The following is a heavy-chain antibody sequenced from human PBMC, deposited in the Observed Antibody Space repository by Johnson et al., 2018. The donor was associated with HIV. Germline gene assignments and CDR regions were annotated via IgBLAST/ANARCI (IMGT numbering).Heavy chain of an antibody. CDR2: VSHDGSKK. CDR1: GFTVSSNY. V-gene: IGHV3-30*18. D-gene: IGHD3-10*01. CDR3: SKESFMTMIQGVLLPIAFDI. Sequence: QVQLVESGGGLVQPWGSLRLSCAASGFTVSSNYMSWVRQAPGKGLEWVASVSHDGSKKYYADSVKGRFIISRENSKNTVYLQMNSLRAEDTAVYYCSKESFMTMIQGVLLPIAFDIWGQGTMVTVSS. J-gene: IGHJ3*02.